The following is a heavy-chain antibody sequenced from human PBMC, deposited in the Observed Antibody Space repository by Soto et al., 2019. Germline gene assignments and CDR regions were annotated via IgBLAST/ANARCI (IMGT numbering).Heavy chain of an antibody. Sequence: SETLSLTCAVSCDSISSYYCMWIRQPPGKGLESIGYLYYGRSANYNPSLKSRVTLSVDTSTNQCSLTLSSMTAADTAVDYCARVPDYWGQGTLVTVSS. CDR3: ARVPDY. V-gene: IGHV4-59*01. J-gene: IGHJ4*02. CDR2: LYYGRSA. CDR1: CDSISSYY.